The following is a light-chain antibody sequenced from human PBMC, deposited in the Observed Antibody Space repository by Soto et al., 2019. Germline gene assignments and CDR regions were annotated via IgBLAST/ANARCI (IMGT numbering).Light chain of an antibody. J-gene: IGKJ4*01. CDR1: ESVTSSS. V-gene: IGKV3-20*01. CDR2: GAS. CDR3: QHYGSSPGLT. Sequence: EIVFRQSPGTLSLSKGERATLFCRASESVTSSSIAWHQQKPGQAPRLLIYGASSRATGIPDRFSASGSGTDFTLTISRLESEDSAVYYCQHYGSSPGLTFGGGTKVDNK.